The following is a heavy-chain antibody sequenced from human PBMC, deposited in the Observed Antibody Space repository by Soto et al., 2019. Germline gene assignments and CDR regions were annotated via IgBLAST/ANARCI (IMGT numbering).Heavy chain of an antibody. CDR3: AKHYGSGFDI. CDR2: ISGGGIST. Sequence: EVQLLESGGGLVQPGGSLRLSCAASGFTFSSYVLSWVRQAPGKGLEWVSAISGGGISTYYADSVKGHFTISRDNSNNTLYLHMNSLRAEDTAVYYCAKHYGSGFDIWGQGTMVTVSS. CDR1: GFTFSSYV. D-gene: IGHD3-10*01. V-gene: IGHV3-23*01. J-gene: IGHJ3*02.